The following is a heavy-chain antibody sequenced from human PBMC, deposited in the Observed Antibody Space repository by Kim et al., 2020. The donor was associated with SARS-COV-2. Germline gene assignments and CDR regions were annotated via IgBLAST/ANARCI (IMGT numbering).Heavy chain of an antibody. J-gene: IGHJ6*02. Sequence: SETLSLTCTVSGGSISSGGYYWSWIRQHPGKGLEWIGYIYYSGSTYYNPSLKSRVTISVDTSKNQFSLKLSSVTAADTAVYYCARGTPLDYGSGSYSNTYGMDVWGQGTTVTVSS. CDR1: GGSISSGGYY. CDR3: ARGTPLDYGSGSYSNTYGMDV. D-gene: IGHD3-10*01. V-gene: IGHV4-31*03. CDR2: IYYSGST.